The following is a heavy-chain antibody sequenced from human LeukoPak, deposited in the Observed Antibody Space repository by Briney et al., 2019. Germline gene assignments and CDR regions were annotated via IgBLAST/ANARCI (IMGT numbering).Heavy chain of an antibody. CDR2: MNPNSGNT. CDR3: ARGLSASCRLTCDAFDI. Sequence: ASVKVSCKTSGYTFTSYDINWVRQATGQGLEWMGWMNPNSGNTGYAQKFQGRVTITRNTSISTAYMELSSLRSEDTAVYYCARGLSASCRLTCDAFDIWAKGQWSPSLQ. CDR1: GYTFTSYD. D-gene: IGHD2-2*01. V-gene: IGHV1-8*03. J-gene: IGHJ3*02.